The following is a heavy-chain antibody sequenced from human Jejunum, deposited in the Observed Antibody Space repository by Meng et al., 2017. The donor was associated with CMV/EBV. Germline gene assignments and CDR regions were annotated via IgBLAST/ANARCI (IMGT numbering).Heavy chain of an antibody. CDR3: AKAPSGGWNYFFYFDI. J-gene: IGHJ4*02. D-gene: IGHD1-7*01. CDR1: FDFSKYA. CDR2: ISWNSGNA. Sequence: FDFSKYAMHWVPQVPGKGLEWVSGISWNSGNAGYADSVKGRFTISRDNAKNSLYLEMNSLRPDDTALYYCAKAPSGGWNYFFYFDIWGQGTLVTVSS. V-gene: IGHV3-9*01.